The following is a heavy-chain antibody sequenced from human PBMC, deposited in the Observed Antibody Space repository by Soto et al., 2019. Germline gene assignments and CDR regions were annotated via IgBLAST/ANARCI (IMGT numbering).Heavy chain of an antibody. J-gene: IGHJ4*02. D-gene: IGHD4-4*01. Sequence: SETLSLTCTVSGGSISSYYWSWIRQPPGKGLEWIGYIYYSGSTNYNPSLKSRVTISVDTSKNQFSLKLSSVTAADTAVYYCERAVTQYYFDYCGQGTMVTVST. CDR3: ERAVTQYYFDY. V-gene: IGHV4-59*01. CDR1: GGSISSYY. CDR2: IYYSGST.